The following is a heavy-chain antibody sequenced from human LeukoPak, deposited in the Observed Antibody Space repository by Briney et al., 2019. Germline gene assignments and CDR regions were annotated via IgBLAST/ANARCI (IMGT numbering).Heavy chain of an antibody. J-gene: IGHJ4*02. D-gene: IGHD6-19*01. Sequence: GGSLRLSCAASGFTFSIHGMNWVRQAPGKGLEWVSLISGDGGSTFYADSVKGRFTISRDNSKNSLCLQMSSLRSEDTALYYCARESERSGWYDYWGQGTLVTVSS. CDR2: ISGDGGST. V-gene: IGHV3-43*02. CDR1: GFTFSIHG. CDR3: ARESERSGWYDY.